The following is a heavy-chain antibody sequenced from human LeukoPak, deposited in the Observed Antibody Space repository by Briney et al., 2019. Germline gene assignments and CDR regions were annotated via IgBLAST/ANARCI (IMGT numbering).Heavy chain of an antibody. CDR3: ARGNTLRYYDY. CDR2: INSDESTT. Sequence: AGSLRLSCAASGFTFSSSWMHCVRQAPGKGLVWVSRINSDESTTTYADSVKGRFTISRDNAKNTLYLQMNSLRAEDTAVYYCARGNTLRYYDYWGQGTLVTVSS. V-gene: IGHV3-74*01. J-gene: IGHJ4*02. D-gene: IGHD3-9*01. CDR1: GFTFSSSW.